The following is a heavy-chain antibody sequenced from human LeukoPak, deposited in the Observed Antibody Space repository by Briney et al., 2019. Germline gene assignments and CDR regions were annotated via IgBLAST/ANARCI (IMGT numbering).Heavy chain of an antibody. CDR3: ARAVAALYYYYYMDV. D-gene: IGHD6-19*01. Sequence: PGGSLRLSCAASGFTLSSYSMNWVRQAPGKGLEWVSSISSSSSYIYYADSVKGRFTISRDNAKNSLYLQMNSLRAEDTAVYYCARAVAALYYYYYMDVWGKGTTVTVSS. J-gene: IGHJ6*03. CDR1: GFTLSSYS. CDR2: ISSSSSYI. V-gene: IGHV3-21*01.